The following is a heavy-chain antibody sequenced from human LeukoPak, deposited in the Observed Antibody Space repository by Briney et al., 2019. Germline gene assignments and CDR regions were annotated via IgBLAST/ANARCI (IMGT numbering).Heavy chain of an antibody. CDR1: GFTFSSYS. CDR2: ISYDGSNK. J-gene: IGHJ6*02. D-gene: IGHD5-18*01. Sequence: PGGSLRLSCAASGFTFSSYSMSWVRQAPGKGLEWVVVISYDGSNKYYADSVKGRFTISRDNSKNTLYLQMNSLRAEDTAVYYCAKGLSGYRNYGMDVWGQGTTVTVSS. CDR3: AKGLSGYRNYGMDV. V-gene: IGHV3-30*18.